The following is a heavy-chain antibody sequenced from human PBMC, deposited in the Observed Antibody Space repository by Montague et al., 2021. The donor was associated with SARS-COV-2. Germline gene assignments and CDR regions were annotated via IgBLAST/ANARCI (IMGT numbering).Heavy chain of an antibody. CDR1: GFSLSTSGMC. V-gene: IGHV4-31*03. CDR3: ARGAPGY. J-gene: IGHJ4*02. D-gene: IGHD1-1*01. CDR2: INYGGST. Sequence: LVKPTQTLTLTCTFSGFSLSTSGMCVSWIRQPPGGGLEWIGQINYGGSTKYNPSLRSRVTISIDTSKNQFSLKLTSVTAADTAVYYCARGAPGYWGQGTLVTVSS.